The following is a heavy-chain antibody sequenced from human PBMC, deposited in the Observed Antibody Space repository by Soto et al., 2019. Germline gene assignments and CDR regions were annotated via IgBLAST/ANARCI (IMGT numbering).Heavy chain of an antibody. V-gene: IGHV4-39*01. J-gene: IGHJ4*02. CDR2: IDYNGVT. Sequence: SETLSLTCTVSGGSIYRSGYYWGWIRQPPGRGLEWSGNIDYNGVTYANPSLKSRFTISRDTSKNQCSLKVTSVTAADTALDYCGKWLVCATGRTDSDSWGPGTLVTVSS. D-gene: IGHD2-15*01. CDR1: GGSIYRSGYY. CDR3: GKWLVCATGRTDSDS.